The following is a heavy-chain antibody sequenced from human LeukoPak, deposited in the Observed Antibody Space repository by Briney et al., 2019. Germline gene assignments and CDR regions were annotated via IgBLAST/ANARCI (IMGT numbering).Heavy chain of an antibody. CDR1: GFTFEDYA. D-gene: IGHD3-10*01. V-gene: IGHV3-23*01. J-gene: IGHJ4*02. CDR2: ISGSGGST. Sequence: PGRSLRLSCAASGFTFEDYAMHWVRQAPGKGLEWVSAISGSGGSTYYADSVKGRFTISRDNSKNTLYLQMNSLRAEDTAVYYCAKSYGSGSYYGTPYYFDYWGQGTLVTVSS. CDR3: AKSYGSGSYYGTPYYFDY.